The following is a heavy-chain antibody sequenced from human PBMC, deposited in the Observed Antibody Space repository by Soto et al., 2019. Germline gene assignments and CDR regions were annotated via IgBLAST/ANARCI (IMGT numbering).Heavy chain of an antibody. J-gene: IGHJ4*02. CDR2: ITSSGGT. D-gene: IGHD3-16*01. Sequence: PGGSLRLSCAASGLTFSAYVMSWVRQAPGKGLEWVSSITSSGGTYYADSVKGRFTVSRDNSKNTVYLQMNSLRDEDTAVYYCAKLKEAWGQGTLVTVSS. V-gene: IGHV3-23*01. CDR1: GLTFSAYV. CDR3: AKLKEA.